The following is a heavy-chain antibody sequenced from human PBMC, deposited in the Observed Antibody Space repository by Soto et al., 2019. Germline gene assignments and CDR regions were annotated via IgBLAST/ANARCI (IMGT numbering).Heavy chain of an antibody. J-gene: IGHJ4*02. D-gene: IGHD6-13*01. CDR2: ISAYNGNT. V-gene: IGHV1-18*01. Sequence: SVKVSCKASGYTFTSYGISWVRRAPGQGLEWMGWISAYNGNTNYAQKLQGRVTMTTDTSTSTAYMELRSLRSDDTAVYYCATAIAATGPADDWGQRTLVTVSS. CDR3: ATAIAATGPADD. CDR1: GYTFTSYG.